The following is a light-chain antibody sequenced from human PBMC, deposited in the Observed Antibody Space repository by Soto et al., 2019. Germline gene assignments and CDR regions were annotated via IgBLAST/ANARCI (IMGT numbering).Light chain of an antibody. Sequence: QAVVTQEPSFSVSPGGTVILTCGLTSGSVSTSYYPRWYQQSPGLAPRTLIYNTTTRSSGVPDRFSGSILGNKAALTITGAQSDDESDYLCALYVGRGTVVFGGGTKLTVL. CDR2: NTT. CDR3: ALYVGRGTVV. V-gene: IGLV8-61*01. J-gene: IGLJ2*01. CDR1: SGSVSTSYY.